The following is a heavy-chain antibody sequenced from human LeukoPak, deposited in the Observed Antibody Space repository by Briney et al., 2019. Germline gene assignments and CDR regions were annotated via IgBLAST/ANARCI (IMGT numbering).Heavy chain of an antibody. CDR3: AKDRGSYGKGLGFDY. CDR1: GFTFSSYA. V-gene: IGHV3-23*01. Sequence: GGSLRLSCAASGFTFSSYAMSWVRQAPGKGLEWVSAISGSGGSTYYADSVKGRFTISRDNSKNTLYLQMNSLRAEDTAVYYCAKDRGSYGKGLGFDYWGQGTLVTVSS. D-gene: IGHD1-26*01. CDR2: ISGSGGST. J-gene: IGHJ4*02.